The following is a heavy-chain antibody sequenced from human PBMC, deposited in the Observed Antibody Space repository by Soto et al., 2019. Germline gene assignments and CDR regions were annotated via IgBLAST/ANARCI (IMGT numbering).Heavy chain of an antibody. CDR2: ISGSGGST. Sequence: EVQLLESGGGLVQPGGSLRLSCAASGFTFSSYAMSWVRQAPGKGLEWVSAISGSGGSTYYADSEKGRFTISRDNSKNTLYLQMNSLRGEDTAVYYCAKFKETGYYTSHFDYWGQGTLVTVSS. CDR1: GFTFSSYA. CDR3: AKFKETGYYTSHFDY. V-gene: IGHV3-23*01. D-gene: IGHD3-9*01. J-gene: IGHJ4*02.